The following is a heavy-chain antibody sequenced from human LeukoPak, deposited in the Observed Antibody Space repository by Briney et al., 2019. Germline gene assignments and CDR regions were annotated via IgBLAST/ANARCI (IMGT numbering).Heavy chain of an antibody. CDR3: ARVIVDTAMVYDY. Sequence: GGSLRLSCAASGFTFSTYSMNWVRQAPGKGLEYVSTISSNGYNTYYADSVKGRFTISRDNSKNTLYLQMNSLRAEDTAVYYCARVIVDTAMVYDYWGQGTLVTVSS. J-gene: IGHJ4*02. D-gene: IGHD5-18*01. V-gene: IGHV3-64*02. CDR1: GFTFSTYS. CDR2: ISSNGYNT.